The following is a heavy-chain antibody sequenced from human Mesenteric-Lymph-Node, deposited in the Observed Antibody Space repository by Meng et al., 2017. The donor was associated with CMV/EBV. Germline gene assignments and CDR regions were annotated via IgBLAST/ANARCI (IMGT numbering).Heavy chain of an antibody. J-gene: IGHJ3*01. CDR1: GGSISSDGYY. Sequence: TVSGGSISSDGYYWSWIRQHPGKGLEWIGYIYYSGSTYYNPSLRSRVTISVDTSKNQFSLKLSSVIAADTAVYYCARRSYYYDAFDVWGQGTMVTVSS. CDR2: IYYSGST. V-gene: IGHV4-31*03. CDR3: ARRSYYYDAFDV. D-gene: IGHD3-10*01.